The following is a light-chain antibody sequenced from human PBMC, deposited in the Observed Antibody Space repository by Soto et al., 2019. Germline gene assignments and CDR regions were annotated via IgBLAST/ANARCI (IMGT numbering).Light chain of an antibody. CDR1: QSVSSY. V-gene: IGKV3-11*01. J-gene: IGKJ4*01. CDR2: DAS. Sequence: EIVLTQSPATLSLSPGERATLSCRASQSVSSYLAWYQQKPGQAPRLLIYDASSRATGIPARFSGSGSGTDFPLTIRSRGPEDCAVYYWQQRRNWPLTVGGGAKVEIK. CDR3: QQRRNWPLT.